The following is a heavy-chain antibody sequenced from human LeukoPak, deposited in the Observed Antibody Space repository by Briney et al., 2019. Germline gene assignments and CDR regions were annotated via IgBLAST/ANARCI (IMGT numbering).Heavy chain of an antibody. D-gene: IGHD5-18*01. CDR3: ARRGYSRYFDY. J-gene: IGHJ4*02. CDR2: MYATGTT. CDR1: DTSINTYY. V-gene: IGHV4-4*07. Sequence: SETLSLICTVSDTSINTYYWSWIRQPAGKGLEWIGHMYATGTTNYNPSLKSRVSMSIDTSKNQISLNLRSVTAADTAVYYCARRGYSRYFDYWGQGTLVTVSP.